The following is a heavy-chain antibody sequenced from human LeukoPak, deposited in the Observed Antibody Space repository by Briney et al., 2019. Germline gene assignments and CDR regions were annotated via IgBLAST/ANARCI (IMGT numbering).Heavy chain of an antibody. J-gene: IGHJ4*02. D-gene: IGHD3-22*01. CDR2: ISYDGSKE. CDR3: AKVRSAYYYDSSGYYQFDY. CDR1: GITFNNYG. V-gene: IGHV3-30*18. Sequence: GGSLRLSCAASGITFNNYGMHWVRQAPGKGLDWVAVISYDGSKEYYADSVKGRFTISRDNSKNTVYLQMNSLRAEDTAVYYCAKVRSAYYYDSSGYYQFDYWGQGTLVTVSS.